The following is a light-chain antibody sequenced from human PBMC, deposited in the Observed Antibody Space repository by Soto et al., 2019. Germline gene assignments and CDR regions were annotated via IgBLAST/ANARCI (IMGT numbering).Light chain of an antibody. CDR3: QKYSSVPV. CDR2: AAS. J-gene: IGKJ3*01. V-gene: IGKV1-27*01. CDR1: QGIRNF. Sequence: DIQMTQSPTSLSASVGDRVTITCRASQGIRNFVAWYQQKPGKPPKLLIYAASTLQSGVPSRFSGSGSGTDFTLTSNSLQPEDVATYASQKYSSVPVFGPGTKVEI.